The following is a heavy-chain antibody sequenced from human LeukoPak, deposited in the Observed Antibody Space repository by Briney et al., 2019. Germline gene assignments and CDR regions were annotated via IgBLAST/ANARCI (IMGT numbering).Heavy chain of an antibody. CDR1: GFTFRTYS. CDR2: ISSSSNYI. CDR3: AKDQDFWSGYSDLARDV. Sequence: AGGSLRLSCAASGFTFRTYSMNWVRQAPGKGLEWVSFISSSSNYIYYADSVKGRFTISRDNAKNSLYLQMNSLRAEDTALYYCAKDQDFWSGYSDLARDVWGKGTTVTVSS. V-gene: IGHV3-21*04. D-gene: IGHD3-3*01. J-gene: IGHJ6*04.